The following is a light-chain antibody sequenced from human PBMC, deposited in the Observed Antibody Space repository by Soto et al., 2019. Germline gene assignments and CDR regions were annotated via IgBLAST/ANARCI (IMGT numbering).Light chain of an antibody. V-gene: IGKV3-15*01. CDR2: DAS. CDR3: QHYNNWPLT. CDR1: QSFSSN. J-gene: IGKJ1*01. Sequence: EIVITQASATLSVSPGERVTISCRASQSFSSNLSWYQQNPGQAPRLLIYDASTRATGIPARFNGSGPGPDSTLTIGSLQYEDFAGYYCQHYNNWPLTFGQATNVE.